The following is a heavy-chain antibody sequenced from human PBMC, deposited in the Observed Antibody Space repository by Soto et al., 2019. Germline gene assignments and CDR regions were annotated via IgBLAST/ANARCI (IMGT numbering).Heavy chain of an antibody. D-gene: IGHD1-1*01. CDR3: ARVERGTATTVVDAFDI. CDR1: GGSVNSGNYY. V-gene: IGHV4-34*01. CDR2: MSHSGGT. Sequence: QVQLQQWGAGLLKPSETLSLTCAVLGGSVNSGNYYWSWIRQPPGKGLEWIGEMSHSGGTHFNPSLKSRFTISVDTSKNQFSLKMSSVTAADTALYYCARVERGTATTVVDAFDIWGPGTMVTVSS. J-gene: IGHJ3*02.